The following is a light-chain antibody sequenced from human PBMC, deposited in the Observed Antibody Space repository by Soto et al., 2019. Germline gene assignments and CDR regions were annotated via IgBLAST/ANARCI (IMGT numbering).Light chain of an antibody. CDR3: QQFNNYLLT. Sequence: AIQLTQSPSSLSASVGDRVTITCRASQGISSALAWYQQKPGKALKLLIYDASSLESGVPSRFSGSGSGTDFTLTISSLQPEDFATYYCQQFNNYLLTFGGGTKVEIK. J-gene: IGKJ4*01. CDR1: QGISSA. CDR2: DAS. V-gene: IGKV1D-13*01.